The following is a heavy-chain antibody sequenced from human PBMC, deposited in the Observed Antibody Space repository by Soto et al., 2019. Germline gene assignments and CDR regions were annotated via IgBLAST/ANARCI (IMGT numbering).Heavy chain of an antibody. CDR1: GGSISSYY. D-gene: IGHD2-2*01. J-gene: IGHJ6*02. CDR2: IYTSGST. CDR3: AREDIVVVPAAHYGMDV. Sequence: SSETLSLTXTVSGGSISSYYWSWIRQPAGKGLEWIGRIYTSGSTNYNPSLKSRVTMSVDTSKNQFSLKLSSVTAADTAVYYCAREDIVVVPAAHYGMDVWGQGTTVTVSS. V-gene: IGHV4-4*07.